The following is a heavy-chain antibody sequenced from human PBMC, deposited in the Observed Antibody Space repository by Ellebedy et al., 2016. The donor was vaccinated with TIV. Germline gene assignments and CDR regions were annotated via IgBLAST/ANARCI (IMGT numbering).Heavy chain of an antibody. CDR1: GYTFTGYY. CDR2: INPNSGGT. V-gene: IGHV1-2*02. J-gene: IGHJ4*02. Sequence: AASVKVSCKASGYTFTGYYMHWVRQAPGQGLEWMGWINPNSGGTNYAQKFQGRVTMTRETSISTAYMELSRLRSENTAVSYCARGVRGVREFDYWGQGTLVTVSS. CDR3: ARGVRGVREFDY. D-gene: IGHD3-10*01.